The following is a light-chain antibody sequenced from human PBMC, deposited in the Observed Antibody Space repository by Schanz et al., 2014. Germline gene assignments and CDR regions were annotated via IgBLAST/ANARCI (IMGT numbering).Light chain of an antibody. CDR3: SSYAGSNHYV. CDR2: DVS. V-gene: IGLV2-11*01. J-gene: IGLJ1*01. Sequence: QSALTQPRSVSGSPGQSVAISCTGTSSDVGGYNYVSWYQHHPGKAPKLMIYDVSKRPSGVPDRFSGSKSGNTASLTVSGLQAEDEADYYCSSYAGSNHYVFGTGTKLTVL. CDR1: SSDVGGYNY.